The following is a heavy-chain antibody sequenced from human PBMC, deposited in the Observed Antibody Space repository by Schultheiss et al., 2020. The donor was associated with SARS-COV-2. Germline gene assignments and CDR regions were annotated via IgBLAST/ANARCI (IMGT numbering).Heavy chain of an antibody. CDR1: GGSISSYY. J-gene: IGHJ3*02. D-gene: IGHD3-10*01. Sequence: SETLSLTCTVSGGSISSYYWGWIRQPPGKGLEWIGEINHSGGTNYNPSLESRVGISIDTSKNEFSLKLKSVTAADTAVFFCVRGVGTGTYSDSFDIWGQGTRVTVSS. CDR3: VRGVGTGTYSDSFDI. CDR2: INHSGGT. V-gene: IGHV4-34*01.